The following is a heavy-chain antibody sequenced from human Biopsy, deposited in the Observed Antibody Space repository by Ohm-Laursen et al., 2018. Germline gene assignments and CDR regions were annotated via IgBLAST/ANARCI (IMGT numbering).Heavy chain of an antibody. CDR1: GGSISSFY. V-gene: IGHV4-59*08. Sequence: SETLSLTCAVSGGSISSFYWTWIRQPPGKGPEWIGDISDSGSTNYKPSLKSRVIISVDTSKNQFSLNLSSVTAADTAVYYCERRGSGGRSFDHWGQGTLVTVSS. D-gene: IGHD2-15*01. CDR2: ISDSGST. CDR3: ERRGSGGRSFDH. J-gene: IGHJ4*02.